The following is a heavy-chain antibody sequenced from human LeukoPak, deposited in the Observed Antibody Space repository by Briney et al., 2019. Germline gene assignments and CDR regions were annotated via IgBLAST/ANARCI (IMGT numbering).Heavy chain of an antibody. Sequence: PSETLSLACAVYGGSFSGYYWSWIRQPPGKGLEWIGEINHNGSTNYNPSLKSRVTISVDTSKNQFSLKLSSVTAADTAVYYCARQAYCSSTSCSETDAFDIWGQGTMVTVSS. V-gene: IGHV4-34*01. CDR2: INHNGST. CDR1: GGSFSGYY. J-gene: IGHJ3*02. D-gene: IGHD2-2*01. CDR3: ARQAYCSSTSCSETDAFDI.